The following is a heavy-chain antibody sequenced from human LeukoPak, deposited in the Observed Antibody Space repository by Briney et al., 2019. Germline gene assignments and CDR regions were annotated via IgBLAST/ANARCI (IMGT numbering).Heavy chain of an antibody. CDR1: GYTFTSYY. CDR3: ARDHYYSSGWEYGMDV. CDR2: INPSGGST. Sequence: ASVKVSCKASGYTFTSYYMHWVRQAPGQGLEWMGIINPSGGSTSYAQKFQGRVTMTRDTSTSTVYMELSSLRSEDTAVNYCARDHYYSSGWEYGMDVWGQGTTVTVSS. D-gene: IGHD6-19*01. V-gene: IGHV1-46*01. J-gene: IGHJ6*02.